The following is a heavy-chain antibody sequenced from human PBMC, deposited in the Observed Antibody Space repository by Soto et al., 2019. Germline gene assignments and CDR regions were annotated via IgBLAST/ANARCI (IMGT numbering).Heavy chain of an antibody. Sequence: SETLSLTCTVSGGSISSGGYYWSWIRKHPGKGLEWIGYIYYSGSTYYNPSLKSRVTISVDTSKNQFSLKLSSVTAADTAVYYCARDRERVVQRAFDIWGQGTMVTVSS. V-gene: IGHV4-31*03. CDR1: GGSISSGGYY. J-gene: IGHJ3*02. D-gene: IGHD1-1*01. CDR2: IYYSGST. CDR3: ARDRERVVQRAFDI.